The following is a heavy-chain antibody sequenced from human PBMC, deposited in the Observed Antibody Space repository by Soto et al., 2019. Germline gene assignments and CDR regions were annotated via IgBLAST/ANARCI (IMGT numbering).Heavy chain of an antibody. CDR1: GYTSTSYG. Sequence: ASVKLSFKASGYTSTSYGSIWLRHAPGQGLEWMGGISAYSGNTNYAQKLQGRVTMTTDPSTSTAYMELRSLSSEDTAVYYCESDQGSSGWYGFDYWGQRTLVTVYS. D-gene: IGHD6-19*01. V-gene: IGHV1-18*01. CDR2: ISAYSGNT. J-gene: IGHJ4*02. CDR3: ESDQGSSGWYGFDY.